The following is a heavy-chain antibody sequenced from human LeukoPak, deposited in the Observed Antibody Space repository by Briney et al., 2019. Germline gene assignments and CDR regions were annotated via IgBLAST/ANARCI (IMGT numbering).Heavy chain of an antibody. J-gene: IGHJ3*02. D-gene: IGHD2-15*01. CDR3: AKANVKYCSGGSCFDAFDI. Sequence: PGGSLRLSCAASGFTFSSYAMSWVRQAPGKVPEWVSAISHSGGTTYYADSVKGQFTITRDNSKNTLYLQMNSLRAEDTAVYYCAKANVKYCSGGSCFDAFDIWGQGTMVTVSS. V-gene: IGHV3-23*01. CDR1: GFTFSSYA. CDR2: ISHSGGTT.